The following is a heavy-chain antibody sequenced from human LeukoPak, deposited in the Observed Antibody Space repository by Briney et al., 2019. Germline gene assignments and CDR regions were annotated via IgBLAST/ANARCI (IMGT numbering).Heavy chain of an antibody. CDR3: ARDRRRDGYNWYYFDY. CDR2: ISSSSSYI. Sequence: GGSLRLSCAASGFTFSDYSMNWVRQAPGKGLEWVSSISSSSSYIYYADSVKGRFTISRDNAKNSLYLQMNSLRAEDTAAYYCARDRRRDGYNWYYFDYWGQGTLVTVSS. D-gene: IGHD5-24*01. J-gene: IGHJ4*02. V-gene: IGHV3-21*01. CDR1: GFTFSDYS.